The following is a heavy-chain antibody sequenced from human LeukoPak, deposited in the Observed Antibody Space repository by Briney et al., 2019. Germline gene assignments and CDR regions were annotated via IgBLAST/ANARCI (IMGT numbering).Heavy chain of an antibody. J-gene: IGHJ5*02. V-gene: IGHV4-30-4*07. CDR2: IYYSGST. D-gene: IGHD3-3*01. CDR3: ARAAYDFWSGYLNWFDP. CDR1: GGSISSGGYS. Sequence: SETLSLSCAVSGGSISSGGYSWSWIRQPPGKGLEWIGYIYYSGSTYYNPSLKSRVTISVDTSKNQFSLKLSSVTAADTAVYYCARAAYDFWSGYLNWFDPWGQGTLVTASS.